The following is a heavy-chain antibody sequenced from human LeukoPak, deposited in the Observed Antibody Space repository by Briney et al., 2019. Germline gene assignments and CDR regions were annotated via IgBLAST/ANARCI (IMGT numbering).Heavy chain of an antibody. J-gene: IGHJ4*02. CDR2: INAGNGNT. CDR3: ARDSPLPSGFDY. D-gene: IGHD2-21*01. CDR1: GYTFTSYY. V-gene: IGHV1-3*01. Sequence: ASVKVSCKASGYTFTSYYMHWVRQAPGQRLEWMGWINAGNGNTKYSQNFQGRITITRDTSASTAYMELSSLRSEDTAVYYCARDSPLPSGFDYWGQGTLVTVSS.